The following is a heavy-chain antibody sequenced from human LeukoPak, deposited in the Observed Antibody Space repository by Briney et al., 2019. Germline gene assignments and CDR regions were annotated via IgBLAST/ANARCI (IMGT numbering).Heavy chain of an antibody. J-gene: IGHJ3*02. Sequence: KASETLSLTCTVSGGSISSYYWSWIRQPPGKGLEWIGYIYYSGSTNYNPSLKSRVTISVDTSKNQFSLKLSSVTAADTAVYYCARGPLRHYYGSGDDAFDIWGQGTMVTASS. D-gene: IGHD3-10*01. CDR2: IYYSGST. CDR1: GGSISSYY. V-gene: IGHV4-59*01. CDR3: ARGPLRHYYGSGDDAFDI.